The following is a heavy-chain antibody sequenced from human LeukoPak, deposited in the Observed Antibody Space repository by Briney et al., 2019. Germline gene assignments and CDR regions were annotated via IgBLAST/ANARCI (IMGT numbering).Heavy chain of an antibody. V-gene: IGHV1-2*02. Sequence: ASVKVSCKASGYTFTGYYMHWVRQAPGQGLEWMGWINPNSGGTNYAQKFQGRVTMTRDTSISTAYMELSRLRSDDTAVYYCARYRSGGSCYFDYWGQGTLVTVSS. J-gene: IGHJ4*02. CDR1: GYTFTGYY. CDR3: ARYRSGGSCYFDY. CDR2: INPNSGGT. D-gene: IGHD2-15*01.